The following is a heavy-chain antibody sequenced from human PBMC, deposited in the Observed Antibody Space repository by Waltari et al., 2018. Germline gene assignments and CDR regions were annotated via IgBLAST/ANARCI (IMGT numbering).Heavy chain of an antibody. D-gene: IGHD6-19*01. Sequence: QVQLQESGPGLVKPSGTLSLTCAVSGGSISSSNWWSWVRQPPGKGLEWIGEISHSGITNYNPSLKSRVTRSVDKSKNQFSLKLSSVTAADTAVYYCARDSGWRPGEDWGLGTLVTVSS. CDR2: ISHSGIT. CDR1: GGSISSSNW. V-gene: IGHV4-4*02. J-gene: IGHJ4*02. CDR3: ARDSGWRPGED.